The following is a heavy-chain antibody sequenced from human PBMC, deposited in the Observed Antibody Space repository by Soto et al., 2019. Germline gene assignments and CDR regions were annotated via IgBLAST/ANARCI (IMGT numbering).Heavy chain of an antibody. CDR3: ARESGCYYDSSGYCPSDYYYGMDV. J-gene: IGHJ6*02. Sequence: QPGGSLRLSCAASGFTFSSYAMHWVRQAPGKGLERVAVISYDGSNKYYAESVKGRFTISRDNSKNTLYLQMNSLRAEDTSVYYCARESGCYYDSSGYCPSDYYYGMDVWGQGTTVTVSS. V-gene: IGHV3-30-3*01. CDR2: ISYDGSNK. D-gene: IGHD3-22*01. CDR1: GFTFSSYA.